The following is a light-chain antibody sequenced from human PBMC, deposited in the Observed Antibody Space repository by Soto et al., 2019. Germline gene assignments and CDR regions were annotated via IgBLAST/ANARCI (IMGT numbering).Light chain of an antibody. CDR1: QSISSNY. CDR2: GAS. V-gene: IGKV3-20*01. J-gene: IGKJ2*01. Sequence: EIVLTQSPGTLSLSPGERATLSCRASQSISSNYLAWYQQRPGQAPRLLIYGASSRATGIPDRFSGSGSGTDFTLTISRLEPGDFAVYYCQQYGSSYTFGKGTKLEIK. CDR3: QQYGSSYT.